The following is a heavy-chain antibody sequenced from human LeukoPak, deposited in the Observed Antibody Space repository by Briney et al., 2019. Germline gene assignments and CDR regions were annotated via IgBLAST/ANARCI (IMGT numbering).Heavy chain of an antibody. J-gene: IGHJ4*02. V-gene: IGHV3-23*01. D-gene: IGHD6-19*01. Sequence: PGGSLRLSCAASGFTFSSYAMSWVRQAPGKGLERVSAISGSGGSTYYADSVKGRFTISRDNSKNTLYLQMNSLRAEDTAVYYCATKSNPIAVAVWYYFDYWGQGTLVTVSS. CDR1: GFTFSSYA. CDR2: ISGSGGST. CDR3: ATKSNPIAVAVWYYFDY.